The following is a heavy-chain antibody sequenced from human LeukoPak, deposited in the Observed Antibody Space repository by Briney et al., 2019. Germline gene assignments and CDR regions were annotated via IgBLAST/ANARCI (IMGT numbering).Heavy chain of an antibody. Sequence: PSQTLSLTCTVSGGSISSGGYYWSWIRQHPGKGLEWVGYIYYSGSTNYNPSLKSRVTMSVDTSKNQFSLKLSSVTAADTAVYYCASRTYYYDSSDAFDIWGQGTMVTVSS. D-gene: IGHD3-22*01. J-gene: IGHJ3*02. V-gene: IGHV4-31*03. CDR3: ASRTYYYDSSDAFDI. CDR1: GGSISSGGYY. CDR2: IYYSGST.